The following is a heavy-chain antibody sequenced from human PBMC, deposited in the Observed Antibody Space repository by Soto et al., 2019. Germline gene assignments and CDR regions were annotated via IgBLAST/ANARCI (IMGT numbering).Heavy chain of an antibody. V-gene: IGHV4-30-4*01. Sequence: QVQLQESGPGLVKPSQTLSLTCTVSGGSISSGDYYWSWIRQPPGKGLEWIGYIYYSGSTYYNPSLKGRVTNSVDTSRHQFSLKLSSVTAADTAVYYCALLRYFAWLLPSRYYSFDYWGKGTLSPSPQ. CDR1: GGSISSGDYY. CDR3: ALLRYFAWLLPSRYYSFDY. D-gene: IGHD3-9*01. CDR2: IYYSGST. J-gene: IGHJ4*02.